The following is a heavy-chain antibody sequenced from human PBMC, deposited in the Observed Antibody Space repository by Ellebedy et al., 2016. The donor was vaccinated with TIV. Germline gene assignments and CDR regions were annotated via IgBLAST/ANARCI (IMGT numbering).Heavy chain of an antibody. D-gene: IGHD3-10*01. V-gene: IGHV3-30*01. J-gene: IGHJ4*02. CDR3: VRDLLRGHHFFDY. Sequence: PGGSLRLSCVGSGFTFSSYAMHWVRQAPGQGLEWVAVVADDGGSKYYADSVKGRFTISRDNSKNTVFLQMNSLRGEDTAVYYCVRDLLRGHHFFDYWGQGTLVIVSS. CDR2: VADDGGSK. CDR1: GFTFSSYA.